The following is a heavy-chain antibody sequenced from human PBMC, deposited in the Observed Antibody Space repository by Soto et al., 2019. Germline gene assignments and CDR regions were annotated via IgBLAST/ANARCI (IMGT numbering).Heavy chain of an antibody. D-gene: IGHD3-9*01. V-gene: IGHV3-74*01. CDR2: ISSDGSST. CDR1: GFTFSSYG. CDR3: ARDGELRYFDWLPPGDYYYYMDV. J-gene: IGHJ6*03. Sequence: PGGSLILSCAASGFTFSSYGMHWVRQAPGKGLEWVAVISSDGSSTSYADSVKGRFTISRDNAKNTLYLQMNSLRAEDTAVYYCARDGELRYFDWLPPGDYYYYMDVWGKGTTVTVSS.